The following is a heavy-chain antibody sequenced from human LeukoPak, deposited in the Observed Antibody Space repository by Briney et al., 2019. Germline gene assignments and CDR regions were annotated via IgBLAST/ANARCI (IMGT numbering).Heavy chain of an antibody. V-gene: IGHV1-69*05. CDR1: GGTFSSYA. CDR2: IIPIFGTA. CDR3: ARAQLAYCGGDCPDYYYYYMDV. Sequence: GSSVKVSCKASGGTFSSYAISWVRQAPGQGLEWMGRIIPIFGTANYAQKFRGRVTITTDESTSTAYMELSSLRSEDTAVYYCARAQLAYCGGDCPDYYYYYMDVWGKGTTVTVSS. J-gene: IGHJ6*03. D-gene: IGHD2-21*02.